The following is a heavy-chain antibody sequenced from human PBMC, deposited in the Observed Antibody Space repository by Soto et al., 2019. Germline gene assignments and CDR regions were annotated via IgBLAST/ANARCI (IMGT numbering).Heavy chain of an antibody. J-gene: IGHJ6*03. Sequence: EVQLVESGGGLVQPGGSLRLSCAASGLTVSNQYMTWVRQAPGKGLEWVSVIHSGGNTFYADSVKGRFTISRDNSKNTLYLQMNSLRAEDTAVYHGARNGRPSLYYYMDVWGKGTTVTVSS. CDR3: ARNGRPSLYYYMDV. D-gene: IGHD2-8*01. CDR2: IHSGGNT. CDR1: GLTVSNQY. V-gene: IGHV3-66*01.